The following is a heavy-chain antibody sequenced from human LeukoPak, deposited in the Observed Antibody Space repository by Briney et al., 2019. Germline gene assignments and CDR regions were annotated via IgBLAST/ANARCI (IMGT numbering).Heavy chain of an antibody. CDR1: GFTVSSNY. J-gene: IGHJ3*02. CDR2: IYSGGST. V-gene: IGHV3-66*04. D-gene: IGHD1-7*01. Sequence: GGSLRLSCAASGFTVSSNYMSWVRQAPGKGLEWVSVIYSGGSTYYADSVKGRFTISRDNSKNTLYLQMNSLRAEDTAVYYCARHVWNYDAFDIWGQGTMVTVSS. CDR3: ARHVWNYDAFDI.